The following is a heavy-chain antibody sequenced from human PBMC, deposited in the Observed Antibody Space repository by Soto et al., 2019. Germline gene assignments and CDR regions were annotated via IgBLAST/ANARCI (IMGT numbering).Heavy chain of an antibody. V-gene: IGHV3-49*05. CDR2: IRSNIYDGTT. CDR1: GFTFRDYA. D-gene: IGHD2-15*01. J-gene: IGHJ4*02. CDR3: TGVSPDCSDGSCYPLN. Sequence: EVQLVESGGGLVKPGRSLRLSCIASGFTFRDYAISWFRQAPGKGLQWVSFIRSNIYDGTTEYAASVKDRFSISRDDSKTIAYLQMDSLKTEDTGVYYCTGVSPDCSDGSCYPLNWGQGTLVTVSS.